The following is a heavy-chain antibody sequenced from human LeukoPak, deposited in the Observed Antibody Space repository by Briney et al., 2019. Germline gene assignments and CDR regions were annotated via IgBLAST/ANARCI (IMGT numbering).Heavy chain of an antibody. CDR1: GGSFSGYY. CDR3: ARDSSISGPFDY. D-gene: IGHD5-24*01. CDR2: ISHSGST. Sequence: PSETLSLTCAVYGGSFSGYYWSWIRQPPAKGLEWIGEISHSGSTNYNPSLKSRVTISVDTSKNQFSLKLSSVTAADTAVYYCARDSSISGPFDYWGQGTLVTVSS. V-gene: IGHV4-34*01. J-gene: IGHJ4*02.